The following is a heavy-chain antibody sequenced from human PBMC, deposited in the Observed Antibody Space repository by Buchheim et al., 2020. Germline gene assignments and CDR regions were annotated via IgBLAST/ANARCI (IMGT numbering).Heavy chain of an antibody. CDR3: ARGRAPLTRYGDYPR. Sequence: QVQLQESGPGLVKPSETLSLTCAVYGGSFSGYYWSWIRQPPGKGLEWIGEINHSGSTNYNPSLKSRVTISVDTSKNQFSLKLSSVTAADTAVYYCARGRAPLTRYGDYPRWGQGTL. CDR1: GGSFSGYY. D-gene: IGHD4-17*01. CDR2: INHSGST. J-gene: IGHJ4*02. V-gene: IGHV4-34*01.